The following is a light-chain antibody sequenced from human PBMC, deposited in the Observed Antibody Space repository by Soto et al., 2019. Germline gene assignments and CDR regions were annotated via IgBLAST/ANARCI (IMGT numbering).Light chain of an antibody. CDR2: GAS. CDR1: QSVSSSS. CDR3: QQYGSSPWT. J-gene: IGKJ1*01. V-gene: IGKV3-20*01. Sequence: EIVLTQSPGTLSLSPGERATLSCRASQSVSSSSLAWYQQNPGQAPRLLIYGASSRATGIPDRFSGSGSGTDFTLTISRLEPEDFAVYYCQQYGSSPWTFGQGTKVDI.